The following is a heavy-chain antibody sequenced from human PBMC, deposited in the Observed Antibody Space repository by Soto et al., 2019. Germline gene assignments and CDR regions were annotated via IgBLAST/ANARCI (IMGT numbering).Heavy chain of an antibody. J-gene: IGHJ3*02. CDR1: GGSISSYY. D-gene: IGHD1-20*01. V-gene: IGHV4-59*01. CDR2: IYYSGST. Sequence: SETLSLTCTVSGGSISSYYWSWIRQPPGKGLEWIGYIYYSGSTNYNPSLKSRVTISVETSKNQFSLKLSSVTAADTAVYYCARDSGIQSYLDAFDIWGQGPMVTVSS. CDR3: ARDSGIQSYLDAFDI.